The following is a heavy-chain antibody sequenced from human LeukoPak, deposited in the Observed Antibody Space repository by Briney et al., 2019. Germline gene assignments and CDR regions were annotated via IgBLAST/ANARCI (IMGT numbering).Heavy chain of an antibody. CDR3: AKDDRYSSGWYGVNFDY. CDR1: GFTFSDYY. V-gene: IGHV3-11*01. D-gene: IGHD6-19*01. J-gene: IGHJ4*02. CDR2: ISSSGSTI. Sequence: GGSLRLSCAASGFTFSDYYMSWIRQAPGKGLEWVSYISSSGSTIYYADSVKGRFTISRDNAKNSLYLQMNSLRAEDTAVYYCAKDDRYSSGWYGVNFDYWGQGTLVTVSS.